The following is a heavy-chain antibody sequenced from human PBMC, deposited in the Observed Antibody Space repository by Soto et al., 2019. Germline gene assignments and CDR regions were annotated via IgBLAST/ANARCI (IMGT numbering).Heavy chain of an antibody. Sequence: QITLKESGPTLVKPTQTLTLTCTFSGFSLSTSGVGVGWIRQPPGKALEWLALIYWTDDEHYSPSLQSRLTITKDTSKNQVVLTMTIMHPVDTATYYCVHRRYYHDSSLYWGQGTLVTVSS. D-gene: IGHD3-22*01. CDR1: GFSLSTSGVG. CDR3: VHRRYYHDSSLY. CDR2: IYWTDDE. V-gene: IGHV2-5*01. J-gene: IGHJ4*02.